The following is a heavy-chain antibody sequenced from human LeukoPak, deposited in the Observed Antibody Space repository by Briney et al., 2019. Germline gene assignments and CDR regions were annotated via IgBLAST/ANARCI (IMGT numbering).Heavy chain of an antibody. D-gene: IGHD3-10*01. J-gene: IGHJ6*03. V-gene: IGHV3-20*04. CDR2: INWNSFTI. Sequence: GGSLRLSCAASGFTFSSYSMNWVRQAPGKGLEWVSGINWNSFTIGYADSVKGRFTISRDNAKNSLYLQMNSLRAEDTALYYCARERDYYGSGSYYREYYYYYMDVWGKGTTVTVSS. CDR1: GFTFSSYS. CDR3: ARERDYYGSGSYYREYYYYYMDV.